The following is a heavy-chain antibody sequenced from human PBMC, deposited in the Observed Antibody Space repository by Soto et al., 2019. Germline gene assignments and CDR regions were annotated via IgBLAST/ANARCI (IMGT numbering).Heavy chain of an antibody. CDR3: ARGTTMVRGVILGNWFDP. Sequence: PSETLSLTCAVSGGSISSGGYSWSWIRQPPGKGLEWIGYIYHSGSTYYNPSLKSRATISVDRSKNQFSLKLSSVTAADTAVYYCARGTTMVRGVILGNWFDPWGQGTLVTVSS. CDR2: IYHSGST. J-gene: IGHJ5*02. D-gene: IGHD3-10*01. CDR1: GGSISSGGYS. V-gene: IGHV4-30-2*01.